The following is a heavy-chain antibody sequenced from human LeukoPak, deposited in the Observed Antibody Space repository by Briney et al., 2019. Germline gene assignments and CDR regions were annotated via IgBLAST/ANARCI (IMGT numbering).Heavy chain of an antibody. CDR1: GFTFSSYG. Sequence: GGSLRLSCAASGFTFSSYGMHWVRQAPGKGLEWVAVIWYDGSNKYYADSVKGRFTISRDNSKNTLYLQMNSLRAEDTAVYYRARGSIRYLYYFDYWGQGTLVTVSS. V-gene: IGHV3-33*01. D-gene: IGHD3-9*01. CDR2: IWYDGSNK. J-gene: IGHJ4*02. CDR3: ARGSIRYLYYFDY.